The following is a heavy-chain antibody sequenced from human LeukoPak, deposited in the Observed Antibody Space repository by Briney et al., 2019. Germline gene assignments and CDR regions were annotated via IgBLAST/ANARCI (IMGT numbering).Heavy chain of an antibody. V-gene: IGHV3-7*01. Sequence: GGSLRLSCAASGFTFSSYWMNGVRQAPGKGLEWVANIKQDGSEKYYVDTVKGRFTLSRDNAKNSLYLQMNSLRAEDTAVYYCPGTRAPPNYCSGGSCYSPGDYWGQGTLVTVSS. J-gene: IGHJ4*02. D-gene: IGHD2-15*01. CDR2: IKQDGSEK. CDR1: GFTFSSYW. CDR3: PGTRAPPNYCSGGSCYSPGDY.